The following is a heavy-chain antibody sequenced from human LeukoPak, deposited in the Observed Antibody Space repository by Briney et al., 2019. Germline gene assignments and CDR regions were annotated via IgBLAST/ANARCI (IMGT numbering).Heavy chain of an antibody. J-gene: IGHJ4*02. CDR2: ISTSGGNT. D-gene: IGHD6-6*01. CDR1: GFTFSRYA. CDR3: ARTPRGAIPARPEERFDY. V-gene: IGHV3-23*01. Sequence: PGGSLRLSCAASGFTFSRYAMSWVRQAPGKGLEWVSTISTSGGNTYYADSVKGRFTISRDNSKNTLYLQMNSLRAEDTAVYYCARTPRGAIPARPEERFDYWGQGTLVTVSS.